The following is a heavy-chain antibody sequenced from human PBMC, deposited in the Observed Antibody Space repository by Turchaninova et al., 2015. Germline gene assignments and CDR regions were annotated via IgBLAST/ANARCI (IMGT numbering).Heavy chain of an antibody. J-gene: IGHJ4*02. CDR2: IYYTGNT. CDR3: ANLGY. V-gene: IGHV4-39*02. Sequence: QLQLQESGPGLVKPSETLSLTCTVSGGSLSSINYYWVWTRQAPGKGLEWIASIYYTGNTYYNPSLKSRVTISIDTSNNHFSLKLSSVTAADTAVYYCANLGYWGQGTLVTVSS. CDR1: GGSLSSINYY.